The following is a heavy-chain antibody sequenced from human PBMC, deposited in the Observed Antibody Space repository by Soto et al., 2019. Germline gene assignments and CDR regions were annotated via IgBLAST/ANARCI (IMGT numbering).Heavy chain of an antibody. V-gene: IGHV3-9*01. Sequence: PGGSLRLSCAASGFTFNAYAMHWVRQAPGKGLEWVSGINWNSDDIAYADSVKGRFTISRDNAKSSLYLQMNSLRTEDTALYFCAKDMKPSPTATPDYWGQGTLVTVSS. CDR3: AKDMKPSPTATPDY. D-gene: IGHD4-17*01. CDR2: INWNSDDI. J-gene: IGHJ4*02. CDR1: GFTFNAYA.